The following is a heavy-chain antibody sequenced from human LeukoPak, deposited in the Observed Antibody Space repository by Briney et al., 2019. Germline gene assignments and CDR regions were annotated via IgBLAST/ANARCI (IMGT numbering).Heavy chain of an antibody. D-gene: IGHD6-19*01. CDR2: ISGSGGST. J-gene: IGHJ4*02. CDR3: AKVKGSGWYQGEYYFDY. CDR1: GFTFSSYA. Sequence: GGSLRLSCAASGFTFSSYAITWVRQAPGKGLEWVSFISGSGGSTYYADSVKGRFTISRDNSKSRLYLQMNSLRAEDTAVYYCAKVKGSGWYQGEYYFDYWGQGTLVTVSS. V-gene: IGHV3-23*01.